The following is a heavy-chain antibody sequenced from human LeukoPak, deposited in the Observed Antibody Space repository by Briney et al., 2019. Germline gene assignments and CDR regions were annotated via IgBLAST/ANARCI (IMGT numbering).Heavy chain of an antibody. J-gene: IGHJ5*02. CDR1: GFTFSSYS. V-gene: IGHV3-21*01. CDR2: ISSSSSYI. CDR3: ARDTRGDSYNWFDH. Sequence: GGSLRLSCAASGFTFSSYSMNWVRQAPGKGLEWVSSISSSSSYIYYADSVKGRFTISRDNAKNSLYLQMNSLRAEDTAVYYCARDTRGDSYNWFDHWGQGTLVTVSS. D-gene: IGHD3-10*01.